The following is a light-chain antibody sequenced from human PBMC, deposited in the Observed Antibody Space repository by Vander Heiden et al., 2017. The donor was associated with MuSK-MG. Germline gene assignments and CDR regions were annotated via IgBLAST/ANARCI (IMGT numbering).Light chain of an antibody. CDR3: SSDTSSSTVV. V-gene: IGLV2-14*03. Sequence: QSALTQPASVSGSPGQSLTISCTGTSSDVGGSNYVSWYPQHPGKAPKLMLYDVSNRPSGVSNRFSGSKSGNTASRTISGLQAEDEADYYCSSDTSSSTVVFGGGTKLTVL. J-gene: IGLJ2*01. CDR2: DVS. CDR1: SSDVGGSNY.